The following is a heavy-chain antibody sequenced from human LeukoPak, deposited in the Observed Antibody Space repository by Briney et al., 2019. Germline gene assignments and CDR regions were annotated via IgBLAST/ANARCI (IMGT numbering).Heavy chain of an antibody. CDR1: GGSFSGYY. V-gene: IGHV4-34*01. D-gene: IGHD4-23*01. Sequence: SETLSLTCAVYGGSFSGYYWSWIRQPPGKGLEWIVEINHSGSTNYNPSLKSRVTISVDTSKNQFSLKLSSVTDADTAVYYCASNSELLTVVNHLDAFDIWGQGTMVTVSS. CDR3: ASNSELLTVVNHLDAFDI. J-gene: IGHJ3*02. CDR2: INHSGST.